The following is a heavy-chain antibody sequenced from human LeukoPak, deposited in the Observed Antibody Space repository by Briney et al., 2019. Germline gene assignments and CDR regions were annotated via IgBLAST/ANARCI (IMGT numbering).Heavy chain of an antibody. CDR3: ARVGSGDIYGYGDY. J-gene: IGHJ4*02. V-gene: IGHV3-11*06. CDR1: GFTFSDYY. D-gene: IGHD5-18*01. Sequence: GGSLRLSCAASGFTFSDYYMSWIRQAPGKGLEWVSYISSSSSYTNYADSVKGRLTISRDDSKNTLYLQMSSLRVEDTAVYYCARVGSGDIYGYGDYWGQGTLVTVSS. CDR2: ISSSSSYT.